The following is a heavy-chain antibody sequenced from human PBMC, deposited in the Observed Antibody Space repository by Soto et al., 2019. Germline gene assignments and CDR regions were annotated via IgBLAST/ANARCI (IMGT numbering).Heavy chain of an antibody. J-gene: IGHJ6*02. V-gene: IGHV1-69*01. CDR3: AREKVTIFGVANRYYYYGMGV. CDR2: IIPIFGTA. D-gene: IGHD3-3*01. CDR1: GGTFSSYA. Sequence: QVQLVQSGAEVKKPGSSVKVSCKASGGTFSSYAISWVRQAPGQGLEWMGGIIPIFGTANYAQKFQGRVTITADESTSTAYMELSSLRSEDTAVYYCAREKVTIFGVANRYYYYGMGVWGQGTTVTVSS.